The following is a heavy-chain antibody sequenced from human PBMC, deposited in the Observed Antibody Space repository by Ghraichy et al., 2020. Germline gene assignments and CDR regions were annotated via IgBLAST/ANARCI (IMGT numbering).Heavy chain of an antibody. D-gene: IGHD3-10*01. CDR3: ARCITMVRGVIVWFDP. J-gene: IGHJ5*02. CDR1: GGSFSGYY. Sequence: GSLRLSCAVYGGSFSGYYWSWIRQPPGKGLEWIGEINHSGSTNYNPSLKSRVTISVDTSKNQFSLKLSSVTAADTAVYYCARCITMVRGVIVWFDPWGQGTLVTVSS. V-gene: IGHV4-34*01. CDR2: INHSGST.